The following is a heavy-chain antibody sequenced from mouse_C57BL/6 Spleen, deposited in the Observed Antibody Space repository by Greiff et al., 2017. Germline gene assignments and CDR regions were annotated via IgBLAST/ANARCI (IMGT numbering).Heavy chain of an antibody. CDR1: GYTFTSYW. J-gene: IGHJ1*03. Sequence: VQLQQPGAELVMPGASVKLSCKASGYTFTSYWMHWVKQRPGQGLEWIGEIDPSDSYTNYNQKFKGKSTLTVDKSSSTAYMQLSSLTSEDSAVYYCARRGVTTVVATWNWYFDVWGTGTTVTVSS. D-gene: IGHD1-1*01. V-gene: IGHV1-69*01. CDR3: ARRGVTTVVATWNWYFDV. CDR2: IDPSDSYT.